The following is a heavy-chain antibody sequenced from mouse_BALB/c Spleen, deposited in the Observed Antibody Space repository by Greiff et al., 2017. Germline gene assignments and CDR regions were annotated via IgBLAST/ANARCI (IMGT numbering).Heavy chain of an antibody. V-gene: IGHV1-84*02. CDR3: ARALRRYAMDY. CDR1: GYTFTDYY. J-gene: IGHJ4*01. Sequence: VQLVESGPELVKPGASVKISCKASGYTFTDYYINWVKQKPGQGLEWIGWIYPGSGNTKYNEKFKGKATLTVDTSSSTAYMQLSSLTSEDTAVYFCARALRRYAMDYWGQGTSVTVSS. CDR2: IYPGSGNT. D-gene: IGHD2-12*01.